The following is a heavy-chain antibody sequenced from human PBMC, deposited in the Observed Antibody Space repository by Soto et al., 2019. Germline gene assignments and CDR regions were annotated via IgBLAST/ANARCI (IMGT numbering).Heavy chain of an antibody. V-gene: IGHV4-30-2*01. Sequence: QLQLQESGSGLVKPSQTLSLTCAVSGGSISSGGYSWSWIRQPPGKGLEWIGYIYHSGSTYYNPSLKSRVTMSVDRSKNQFSLKLSSVTAADTAVYYCARGRSRYYDSSGYGLDYWGQGTLVTVSS. CDR2: IYHSGST. CDR3: ARGRSRYYDSSGYGLDY. D-gene: IGHD3-22*01. J-gene: IGHJ4*02. CDR1: GGSISSGGYS.